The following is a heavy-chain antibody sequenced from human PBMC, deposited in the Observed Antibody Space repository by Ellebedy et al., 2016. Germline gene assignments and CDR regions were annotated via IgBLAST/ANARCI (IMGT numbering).Heavy chain of an antibody. J-gene: IGHJ4*02. CDR2: ISSSGTTI. CDR3: ARDATTVTRGPLGY. V-gene: IGHV3-11*01. Sequence: GGSLRLSCAASGFTFSDYYMTWIRQAPGKGLEWVSYISSSGTTIYYADSVKGRFTISRDNAKNSLYLQMNSLRAEDTAVYYCARDATTVTRGPLGYWGQGTLVTVSS. CDR1: GFTFSDYY. D-gene: IGHD4-17*01.